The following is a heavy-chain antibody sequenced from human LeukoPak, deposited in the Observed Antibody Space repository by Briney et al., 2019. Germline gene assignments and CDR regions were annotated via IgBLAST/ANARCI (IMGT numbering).Heavy chain of an antibody. CDR1: GYSISSDYY. D-gene: IGHD6-13*01. CDR3: ARNATNIATTGRGAGYFDY. J-gene: IGHJ4*02. Sequence: SETLSLTCAVSGYSISSDYYWGWIRQPPGKGLEWFGSIYQSGSTYYNPSLKSRVTISVDTSKNKFSLKLSSVTAADTAFYYCARNATNIATTGRGAGYFDYWGQGTLVTVSS. CDR2: IYQSGST. V-gene: IGHV4-38-2*01.